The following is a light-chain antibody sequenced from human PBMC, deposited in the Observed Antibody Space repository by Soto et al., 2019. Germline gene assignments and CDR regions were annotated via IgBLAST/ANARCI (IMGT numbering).Light chain of an antibody. J-gene: IGKJ1*01. Sequence: EIVLTQSPATLSLSPGARATLSCRASQSVSTYLAWYQQKPGQAPRLLIYGASSRATGIPDRFSGSGSGTEFTLTITSLQSEDFAVYYCQQYNSWPRTFGQGTKVDI. CDR1: QSVSTY. V-gene: IGKV3D-15*01. CDR3: QQYNSWPRT. CDR2: GAS.